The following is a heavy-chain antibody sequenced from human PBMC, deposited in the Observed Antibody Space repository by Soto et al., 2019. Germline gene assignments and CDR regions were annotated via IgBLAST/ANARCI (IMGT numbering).Heavy chain of an antibody. D-gene: IGHD3-3*01. CDR2: ISYDGSNK. Sequence: GGSLRLSCAASGFTFSSYGMHWVRQAPGKGLEWVAVISYDGSNKYYADYVKGRFTISRDNSKNTLYLQMNSLRAEDTAVYYCAKGFWSGYLDYWGQGTLVTVSS. V-gene: IGHV3-30*18. CDR1: GFTFSSYG. CDR3: AKGFWSGYLDY. J-gene: IGHJ4*02.